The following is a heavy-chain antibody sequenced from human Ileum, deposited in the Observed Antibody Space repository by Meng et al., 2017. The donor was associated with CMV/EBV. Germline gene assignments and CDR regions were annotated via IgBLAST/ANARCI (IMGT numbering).Heavy chain of an antibody. Sequence: QRWGARSLIVSCTLSCRCSVCGGSVSEYHWSCIRPPPGKGLEWIGEINHGGSRNYNPSLKSRVTISVDRSRNQVSLKLTSVTAADTAVYYCARASPQRRFLSYWGQGTLVTVSS. D-gene: IGHD3-3*01. V-gene: IGHV4-34*01. CDR1: GGSVSEYH. J-gene: IGHJ4*02. CDR2: INHGGSR. CDR3: ARASPQRRFLSY.